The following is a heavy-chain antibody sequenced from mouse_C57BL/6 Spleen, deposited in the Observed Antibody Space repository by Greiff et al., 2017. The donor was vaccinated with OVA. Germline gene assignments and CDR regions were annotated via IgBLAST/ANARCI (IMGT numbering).Heavy chain of an antibody. CDR2: IDPSDSYT. J-gene: IGHJ2*01. D-gene: IGHD1-1*01. V-gene: IGHV1-50*01. CDR3: ARGVTTVVPFDY. CDR1: GYTFTSYW. Sequence: VQLQQPGAELVKPGASVKLSCKASGYTFTSYWMQWVKQRPGQGLEWIGEIDPSDSYTNYNQKFKGKATLTVDTSSSTAYMQLSSLTSEDSAVYYCARGVTTVVPFDYWGQGTTLTVSS.